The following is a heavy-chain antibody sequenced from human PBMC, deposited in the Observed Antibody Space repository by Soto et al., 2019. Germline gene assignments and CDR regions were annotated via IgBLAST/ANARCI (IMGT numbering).Heavy chain of an antibody. D-gene: IGHD3-9*01. J-gene: IGHJ4*02. CDR1: GFTFSSYG. CDR2: IRGDGGQT. V-gene: IGHV3-23*01. Sequence: GGSLRLSCTASGFTFSSYGMGWVRQAPGKGLQWVSTIRGDGGQTHYTDSVKGRFSISRDNSKNTVYLQMDSLRAEDTAMYFCARDVGLDSDDFFAYWGQGTQVT. CDR3: ARDVGLDSDDFFAY.